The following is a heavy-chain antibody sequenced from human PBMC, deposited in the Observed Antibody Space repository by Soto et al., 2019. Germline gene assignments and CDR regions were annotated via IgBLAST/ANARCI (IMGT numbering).Heavy chain of an antibody. J-gene: IGHJ4*02. V-gene: IGHV3-15*01. CDR1: GFTFSNAW. CDR3: TTERVVRGVITA. CDR2: IKSKTDGGTT. D-gene: IGHD3-10*01. Sequence: EVQLVESGGGLVKPGGSLRLSCAASGFTFSNAWMSWVRQAPGKGLEWVGRIKSKTDGGTTDYAAPVKGRFTISRDDSKNTLYLQMNSLKTEDTAVYYCTTERVVRGVITAWGQGTLVTVSS.